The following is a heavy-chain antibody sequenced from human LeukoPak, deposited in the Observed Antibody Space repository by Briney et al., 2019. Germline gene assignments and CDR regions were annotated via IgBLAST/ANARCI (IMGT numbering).Heavy chain of an antibody. V-gene: IGHV3-30-3*01. J-gene: IGHJ4*02. Sequence: GGSLRLSCAASGFTFSSYAMHWVRQAPGKGLEWVAVISYDGSNKYYADSVKGRFTISRDNSKNTLYLQMNSLRTEDTALYYCAKDISVGATTGFDYWGQGTLVTVSS. CDR3: AKDISVGATTGFDY. D-gene: IGHD1-26*01. CDR2: ISYDGSNK. CDR1: GFTFSSYA.